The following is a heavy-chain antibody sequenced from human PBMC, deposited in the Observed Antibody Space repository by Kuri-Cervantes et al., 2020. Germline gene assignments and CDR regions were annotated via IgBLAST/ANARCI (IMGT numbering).Heavy chain of an antibody. D-gene: IGHD1-26*01. J-gene: IGHJ6*03. V-gene: IGHV3-21*01. CDR3: ARDWSTWAGAYYYMDV. CDR1: GFTFSDYS. Sequence: GGSLRLSCAASGFTFSDYSMNWVRQAPGKGLECLSSISSSSSYIYYADSVKSRFTISRDNAKNSLYLQMNSLRAEDTAVYYCARDWSTWAGAYYYMDVWGKGTTVTVSS. CDR2: ISSSSSYI.